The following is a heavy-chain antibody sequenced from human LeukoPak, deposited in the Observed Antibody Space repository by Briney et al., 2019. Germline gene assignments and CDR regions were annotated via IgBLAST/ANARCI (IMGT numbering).Heavy chain of an antibody. D-gene: IGHD1-26*01. Sequence: RSETLSLTCTVSGYSLTNGYYWGWVRQPPGKGLEWIGWVHYSGTTYYKPTLKRRITIEDTSKNQFTLKLSSVTAADTAMYYCARMGRREPVDYWGQGILVTVSS. J-gene: IGHJ4*02. CDR1: GYSLTNGYY. V-gene: IGHV4-38-2*02. CDR3: ARMGRREPVDY. CDR2: VHYSGTT.